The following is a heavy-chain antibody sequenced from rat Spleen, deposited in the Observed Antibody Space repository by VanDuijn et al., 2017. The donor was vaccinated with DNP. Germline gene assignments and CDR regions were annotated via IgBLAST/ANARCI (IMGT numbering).Heavy chain of an antibody. CDR2: INADGGTT. J-gene: IGHJ2*01. V-gene: IGHV5-58*01. CDR1: GFTFSNYW. Sequence: EVQLVESGGGLVQPGRSLTLSCAASGFTFSNYWMYWIRQATGKGLEWVASINADGGTTYYPDSVKGRFTISRDNAESTVYLQMNSLRSEDTASYYCARGGRSYFDYWGQGVMVTVSS. CDR3: ARGGRSYFDY. D-gene: IGHD1-11*01.